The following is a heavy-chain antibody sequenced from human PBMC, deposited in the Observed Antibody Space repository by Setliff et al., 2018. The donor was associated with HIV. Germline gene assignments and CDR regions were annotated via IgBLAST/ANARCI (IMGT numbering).Heavy chain of an antibody. V-gene: IGHV4-4*02. CDR3: ARTLRAAAMGYFDY. CDR2: IYHTGST. J-gene: IGHJ4*02. Sequence: SETLSLTCTVSGGSISSSNWWSWVRQPPGKGLEWIGEIYHTGSTNYNPSLKSRVTISVDKSNNHFSLKLTSVTAADTAVYYCARTLRAAAMGYFDYWGQGTLVTVSS. D-gene: IGHD5-18*01. CDR1: GGSISSSNW.